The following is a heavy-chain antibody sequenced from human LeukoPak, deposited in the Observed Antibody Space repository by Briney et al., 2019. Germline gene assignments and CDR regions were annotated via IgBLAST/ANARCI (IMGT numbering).Heavy chain of an antibody. D-gene: IGHD3-10*02. V-gene: IGHV3-7*01. CDR1: GFTFSSHW. Sequence: GGSLRLSCAASGFTFSSHWMSWVRQAPRKGLEWLANIKEDGSEKYYVDSVKGRFTISRDNAKNSLFLQMNSLRAEDTAVYYCAELGITMIGGVWGKGTTVTISS. CDR3: AELGITMIGGV. CDR2: IKEDGSEK. J-gene: IGHJ6*04.